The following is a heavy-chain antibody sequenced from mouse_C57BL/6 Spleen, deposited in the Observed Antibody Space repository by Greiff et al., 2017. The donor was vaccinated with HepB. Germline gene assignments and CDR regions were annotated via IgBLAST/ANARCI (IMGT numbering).Heavy chain of an antibody. V-gene: IGHV1-69*01. Sequence: VQLQQPGAELVMPGASVKLSCKASGYTFTSYWMHWVKQRPGQGLEWIGEIDPSDSYTNYNQKFKGKSTLTVDKSSSTAYMQLSSLTSEDSAVYYCARSYYDYDGNSAWFAYWGQGTLVTVSA. J-gene: IGHJ3*01. D-gene: IGHD2-4*01. CDR1: GYTFTSYW. CDR3: ARSYYDYDGNSAWFAY. CDR2: IDPSDSYT.